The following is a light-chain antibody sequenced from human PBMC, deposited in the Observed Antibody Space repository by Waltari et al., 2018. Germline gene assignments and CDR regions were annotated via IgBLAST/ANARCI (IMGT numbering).Light chain of an antibody. CDR3: SSQSSNNVVL. J-gene: IGLJ2*01. V-gene: IGLV2-14*01. Sequence: QSALTQPASVSGSPGQSVTIFCTGTSNDVGGYNSVSWYQEHPGQAPRVIIYDFRDRPSGVSDRFAVSKSGNTASLTISGLQAEDEADYYCSSQSSNNVVLFGGGTKLTVL. CDR2: DFR. CDR1: SNDVGGYNS.